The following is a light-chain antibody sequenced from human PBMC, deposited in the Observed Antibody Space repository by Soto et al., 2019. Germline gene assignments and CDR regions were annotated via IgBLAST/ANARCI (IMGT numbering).Light chain of an antibody. CDR3: LQHNTYPYT. V-gene: IGKV1-17*01. Sequence: IQMTRSPSSLSASVGDTVTVTCRASQGIRNYLNWFQQKPGKAPKRLISVASTLQSGVPSRFSGSGSGTEFTLTISSLQPEDSATYYCLQHNTYPYTFGQGTKLEIK. J-gene: IGKJ2*01. CDR1: QGIRNY. CDR2: VAS.